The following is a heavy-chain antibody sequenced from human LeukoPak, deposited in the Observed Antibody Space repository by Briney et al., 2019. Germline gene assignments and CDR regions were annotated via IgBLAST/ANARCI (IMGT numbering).Heavy chain of an antibody. V-gene: IGHV3-33*03. J-gene: IGHJ6*02. CDR2: IWYDGSNK. D-gene: IGHD5-18*01. Sequence: GGSLRLSCAASGFTFSSYGMHWVRQAPGKGLEWVAVIWYDGSNKYYADSVKGRFTISRDNSKNSLYLQMNSLRNDDTALYYCAKDTEGYTYGYYYYGMDVWGQGTTVTVSS. CDR1: GFTFSSYG. CDR3: AKDTEGYTYGYYYYGMDV.